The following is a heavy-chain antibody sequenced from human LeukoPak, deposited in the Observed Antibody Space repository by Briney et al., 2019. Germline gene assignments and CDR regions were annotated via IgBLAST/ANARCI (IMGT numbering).Heavy chain of an antibody. J-gene: IGHJ4*02. D-gene: IGHD6-19*01. CDR1: GFTFSSYA. CDR3: AKVDATGIAVAGTLSYFDY. Sequence: GGSLRLSCAASGFTFSSYAMSWVRQAPGKGLEWVSAISGSGGCTYYADSVKGRFTISRDNSKNTLYLQMNSLRAEDTAVYYCAKVDATGIAVAGTLSYFDYWGQGTLVTVSS. CDR2: ISGSGGCT. V-gene: IGHV3-23*01.